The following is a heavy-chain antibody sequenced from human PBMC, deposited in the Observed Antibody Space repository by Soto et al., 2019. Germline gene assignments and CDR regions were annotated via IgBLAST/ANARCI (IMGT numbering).Heavy chain of an antibody. CDR2: IWHDESNQ. CDR3: ARESVDYAHDY. CDR1: GFPFNRYV. J-gene: IGHJ4*02. V-gene: IGHV3-33*01. D-gene: IGHD4-17*01. Sequence: QVQLVESGGGVVQPGRSLRLSCVASGFPFNRYVMHWVRQAPGKGREWVAVIWHDESNQNYAESVKGRFTISRENSKNTLYLQMNSLRNEDPAMYYCARESVDYAHDYWGQGTLVTVSS.